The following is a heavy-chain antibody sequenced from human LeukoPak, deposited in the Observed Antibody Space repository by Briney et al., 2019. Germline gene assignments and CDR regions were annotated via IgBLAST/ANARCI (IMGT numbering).Heavy chain of an antibody. Sequence: TSVKVSCKASRFTFTSSVVQWVRQARGQRLEWIGWIVAGSGNTNYAQKFQERVTITRDMSTSTAYMELSSLRSEDTAVYYCAADLHYYGSGSFGPTLYYFDYWGQGTLVTVSS. CDR3: AADLHYYGSGSFGPTLYYFDY. V-gene: IGHV1-58*01. CDR1: RFTFTSSV. D-gene: IGHD3-10*01. J-gene: IGHJ4*02. CDR2: IVAGSGNT.